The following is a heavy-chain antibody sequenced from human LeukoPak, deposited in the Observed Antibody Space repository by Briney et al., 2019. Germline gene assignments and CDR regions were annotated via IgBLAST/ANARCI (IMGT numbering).Heavy chain of an antibody. CDR1: GFTFSSYA. J-gene: IGHJ4*02. D-gene: IGHD3-22*01. Sequence: GGSLRLSCAASGFTFSSYAMHWVRQAPGKGLEWVAVISYDGSNKYYADSVKGRFTISRDNSKNTLYLQMNSLRAEDTAVYYCASVLYYYDSSGPFDYWGQGTLVTVSS. CDR2: ISYDGSNK. CDR3: ASVLYYYDSSGPFDY. V-gene: IGHV3-30-3*01.